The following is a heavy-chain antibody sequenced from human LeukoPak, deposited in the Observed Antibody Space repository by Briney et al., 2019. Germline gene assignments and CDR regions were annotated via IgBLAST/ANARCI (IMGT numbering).Heavy chain of an antibody. Sequence: GGSLRLSCAACGFTFSSYSMNGVRQARGKGLEGVSCISSSSSYIYYADSVKARFTISRDNAKNSLYLQMNSLRAEDTAVYYCARDIVVVPAAEPNLAYWGQGTLVTVSS. CDR3: ARDIVVVPAAEPNLAY. J-gene: IGHJ4*02. D-gene: IGHD2-2*01. V-gene: IGHV3-21*01. CDR1: GFTFSSYS. CDR2: ISSSSSYI.